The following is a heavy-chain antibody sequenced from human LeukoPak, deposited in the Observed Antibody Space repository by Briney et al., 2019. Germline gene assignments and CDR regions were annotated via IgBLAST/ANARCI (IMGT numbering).Heavy chain of an antibody. J-gene: IGHJ4*02. CDR3: ARARRGVAATDTYDY. D-gene: IGHD2-15*01. V-gene: IGHV4-34*01. Sequence: SETLSLTCAVYGGSFSGYYWSWIRQPPGKGLEWIGEINHIGSTNYNPSLKSRVTISVDTTKNQFSLKLSSVTAADTAVYYWARARRGVAATDTYDYWGQGTLVTVSS. CDR2: INHIGST. CDR1: GGSFSGYY.